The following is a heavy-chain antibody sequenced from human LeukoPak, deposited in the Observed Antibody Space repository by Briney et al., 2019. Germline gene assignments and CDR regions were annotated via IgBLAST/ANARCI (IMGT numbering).Heavy chain of an antibody. CDR3: ARLLKTDSSSDY. CDR2: INHSGST. V-gene: IGHV4-34*01. CDR1: GGSFSGYY. Sequence: SETLSLTCAVYGGSFSGYYWGWIRQPPGKGLEWIGEINHSGSTNYNPSLKSRVTISVDTSKNQFSLKLSSVTAADTAVYYCARLLKTDSSSDYWGQGTLVTVSS. D-gene: IGHD6-6*01. J-gene: IGHJ4*02.